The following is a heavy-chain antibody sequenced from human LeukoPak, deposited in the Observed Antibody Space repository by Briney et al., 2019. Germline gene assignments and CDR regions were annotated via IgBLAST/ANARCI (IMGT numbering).Heavy chain of an antibody. CDR3: ARETLQDYYGSGSPTY. CDR2: ISSSSSTI. CDR1: GFTCSSYS. Sequence: PGGSLRLSCAASGFTCSSYSMNWVRQAPGKGLEWVSYISSSSSTIYYADPVKGRFTISRDNAKNSLYLQMNSLRDEDTAVYYCARETLQDYYGSGSPTYWGQGTLVTVSS. J-gene: IGHJ4*02. V-gene: IGHV3-48*02. D-gene: IGHD3-10*01.